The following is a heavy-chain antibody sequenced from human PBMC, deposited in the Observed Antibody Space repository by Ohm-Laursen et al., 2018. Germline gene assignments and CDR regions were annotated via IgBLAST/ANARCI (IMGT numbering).Heavy chain of an antibody. CDR2: SSGSGSRT. CDR1: GFTCSSYA. V-gene: IGHV3-23*01. CDR3: AKVYYCNCGSCYSWELTICFAI. J-gene: IGHJ3*02. Sequence: GSLRLSCAASGFTCSSYAKSWGRQAPGKGMEWDSGSSGSGSRTYYADSVKGRFTISRDNSKNTVHLQMNSLRAEDTSVYYCAKVYYCNCGSCYSWELTICFAIWGQGTMVTVSS. D-gene: IGHD2-15*01.